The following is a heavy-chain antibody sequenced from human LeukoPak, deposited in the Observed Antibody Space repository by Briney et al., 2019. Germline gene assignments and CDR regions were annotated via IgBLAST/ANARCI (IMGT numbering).Heavy chain of an antibody. J-gene: IGHJ3*02. CDR1: GGSISSYY. CDR2: ISNSGST. D-gene: IGHD1-1*01. V-gene: IGHV4-59*01. Sequence: SETLSLTCTVSGGSISSYYWSWIRQPPGEGLEWIGYISNSGSTNYNPSLKSRVTISVDTSKNQLTLKLSYVTAADTAVYHCVRLQPNTGEWAFDIWGQGTLVSVSS. CDR3: VRLQPNTGEWAFDI.